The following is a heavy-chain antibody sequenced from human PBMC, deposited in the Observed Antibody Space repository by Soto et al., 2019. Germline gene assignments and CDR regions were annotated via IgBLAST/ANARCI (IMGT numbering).Heavy chain of an antibody. CDR2: ITGTVGNT. CDR1: GFPLSTYG. Sequence: EVQLLESGGGLVQPGGSLRLSCAASGFPLSTYGMTWVRQAPGKGLEWVSAITGTVGNTYYVDSVKGRFTSSRDNSKNMLYLQVNRLRVEDTAVYYCARIRGYWYGLDVWGQGNTVTVSS. J-gene: IGHJ6*02. V-gene: IGHV3-23*01. CDR3: ARIRGYWYGLDV.